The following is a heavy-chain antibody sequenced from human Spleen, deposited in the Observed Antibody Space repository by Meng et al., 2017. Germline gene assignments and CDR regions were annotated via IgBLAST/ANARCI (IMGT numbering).Heavy chain of an antibody. CDR3: ARESRGPNNFDY. CDR2: ISYDGGNK. CDR1: GFSFNNHA. J-gene: IGHJ4*02. V-gene: IGHV3-30*04. Sequence: GESLKISCAASGFSFNNHAMHWVRQAPGKGLEWVAFISYDGGNKFYADSVKGRFTISRNNSKNTLFLQMNSLRAEDTAVYYCARESRGPNNFDYWGQGTLVTVSS.